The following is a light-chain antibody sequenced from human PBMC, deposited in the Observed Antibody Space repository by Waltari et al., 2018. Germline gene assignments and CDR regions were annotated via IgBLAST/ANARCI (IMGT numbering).Light chain of an antibody. CDR1: GTDAGAYTY. Sequence: SALPQPASVPGSPGQPLTLSCTGAGTDAGAYTYVTWYQQIPGKAPKVIIYDVTKRPSGVSKRFSGSKSGNSASLSISGLQAEDEAHYYCCSYAGRSTWVFGGGTKVTVL. CDR3: CSYAGRSTWV. CDR2: DVT. V-gene: IGLV2-23*02. J-gene: IGLJ3*02.